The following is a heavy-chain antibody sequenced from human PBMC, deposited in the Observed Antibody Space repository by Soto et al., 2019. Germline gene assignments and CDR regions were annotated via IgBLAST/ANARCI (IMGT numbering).Heavy chain of an antibody. CDR1: GGTFSSYA. CDR2: IIPIFGTA. D-gene: IGHD1-26*01. CDR3: ASGRSYDAFDI. Sequence: SVKVSCKASGGTFSSYAISWVRQAPGQGLEWMGGIIPIFGTANYAQKFQGRVTITADESTSTAYMELSSLRYEDTAVYYCASGRSYDAFDIWGQGTMVTVSS. J-gene: IGHJ3*02. V-gene: IGHV1-69*13.